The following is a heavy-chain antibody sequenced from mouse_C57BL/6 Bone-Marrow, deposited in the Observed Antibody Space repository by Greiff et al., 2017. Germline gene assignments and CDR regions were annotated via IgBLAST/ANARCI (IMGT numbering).Heavy chain of an antibody. CDR3: ARSPITTVVPFDY. CDR2: IYPRSGNT. CDR1: GYTFTSYG. J-gene: IGHJ2*01. Sequence: QVQLQQSGAELARPGASVKLSCKASGYTFTSYGISWLKQRTGQGLEWIGEIYPRSGNTYYNEKFKGKATLTADKSSSTAYMELRSLTSEDSAVYFCARSPITTVVPFDYWGQGTTLTVSS. D-gene: IGHD1-1*01. V-gene: IGHV1-81*01.